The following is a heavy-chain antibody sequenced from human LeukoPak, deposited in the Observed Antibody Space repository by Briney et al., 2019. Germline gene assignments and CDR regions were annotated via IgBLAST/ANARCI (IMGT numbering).Heavy chain of an antibody. CDR3: ARGSPYSYGYPFDY. Sequence: GESLKISCQGSGYTFTNYWIAWVRQMPGKGLEWTGIVYPGDSDTRYSPSFQGQVTISADKSISTAYLQWSTLKASDTAMYYCARGSPYSYGYPFDYWGQGTLVTVSS. D-gene: IGHD5-18*01. V-gene: IGHV5-51*01. J-gene: IGHJ4*02. CDR2: VYPGDSDT. CDR1: GYTFTNYW.